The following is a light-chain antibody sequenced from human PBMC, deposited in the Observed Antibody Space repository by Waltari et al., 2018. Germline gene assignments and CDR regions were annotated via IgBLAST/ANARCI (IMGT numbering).Light chain of an antibody. CDR2: DVT. Sequence: QSALTQPASVSGSPGQSLTISCTGSSSAIGVYDYVSWYQHYPGKAPKLIIYDVTSRPSGGSYRFSGSKSGNTASLSISGLQAEDETDYYCSSYTSSGIYVFGTGTKVTVL. V-gene: IGLV2-14*03. CDR1: SSAIGVYDY. J-gene: IGLJ1*01. CDR3: SSYTSSGIYV.